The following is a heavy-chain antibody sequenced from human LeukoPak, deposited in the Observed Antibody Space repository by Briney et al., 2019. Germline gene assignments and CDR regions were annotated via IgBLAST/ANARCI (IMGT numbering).Heavy chain of an antibody. CDR3: ALPLPDRSRGNY. Sequence: ASVKVSCKASGYTFTGYYMHWVRQAPGQGLEWMGWINPNSGGTNYAQKFQGRVTMTRDTSISTAYMELNRLRSDDTAVYYCALPLPDRSRGNYWGQGALVTVSS. V-gene: IGHV1-2*02. CDR1: GYTFTGYY. CDR2: INPNSGGT. J-gene: IGHJ4*02. D-gene: IGHD6-13*01.